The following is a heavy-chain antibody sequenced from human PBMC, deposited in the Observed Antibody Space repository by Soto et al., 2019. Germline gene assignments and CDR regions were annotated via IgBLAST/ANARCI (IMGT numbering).Heavy chain of an antibody. CDR2: ISAYNGNT. J-gene: IGHJ5*02. CDR3: AGDRGGITFRVVIVLSWFDP. CDR1: GYTFTSYG. Sequence: ASVKVSCKASGYTFTSYGISWVRQAPGQGLEWMGWISAYNGNTNYAQKLQGRVTMTTDTSTSTAYMELRSLRSDDTAVYYCAGDRGGITFRVVIVLSWFDPWGQGTLVTVSS. D-gene: IGHD3-16*02. V-gene: IGHV1-18*04.